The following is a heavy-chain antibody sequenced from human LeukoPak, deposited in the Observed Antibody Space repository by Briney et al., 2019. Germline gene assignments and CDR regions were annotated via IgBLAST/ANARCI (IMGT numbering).Heavy chain of an antibody. V-gene: IGHV3-13*01. CDR2: IGTAGDT. Sequence: PGGSLRLSCAASGFTFSSYDMHWVRQATGKGLEWVSAIGTAGDTYYPGSVKGRFTISRENAKNSLYLQMNSLRAGDTAVYYCARAHDGSGSYKMGFDYWGQGTLVTVSS. CDR3: ARAHDGSGSYKMGFDY. D-gene: IGHD3-10*01. CDR1: GFTFSSYD. J-gene: IGHJ4*02.